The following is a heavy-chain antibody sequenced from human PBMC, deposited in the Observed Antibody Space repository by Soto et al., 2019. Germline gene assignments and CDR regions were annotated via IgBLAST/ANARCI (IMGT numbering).Heavy chain of an antibody. CDR1: VGSISSSSYY. CDR2: IYYSWST. CDR3: ARPARTGIVGANKDAFDI. D-gene: IGHD1-26*01. V-gene: IGHV4-39*01. J-gene: IGHJ3*02. Sequence: SDTLSLTCTVSVGSISSSSYYWGWILHPPGKVLEWIGSIYYSWSTYYNPSLKSRVTISVDTSKNQFYLKLSSVTAPDTAVYYCARPARTGIVGANKDAFDIWGPGTMV.